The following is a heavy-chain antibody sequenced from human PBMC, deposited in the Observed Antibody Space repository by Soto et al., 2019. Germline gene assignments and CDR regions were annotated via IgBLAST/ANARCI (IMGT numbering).Heavy chain of an antibody. J-gene: IGHJ4*02. Sequence: QVQLVQSGAEVKKPGSSVKVSCKASVGTFSSYAISWVRQSPGQGLECMGGIIPIFGPANYAQKFQGRVTITADESTSTAYMERSRLRSEDTAVYYCARFSLVCTNGVCYSGGFAYWGQGTLVNVSS. CDR3: ARFSLVCTNGVCYSGGFAY. V-gene: IGHV1-69*01. D-gene: IGHD2-8*01. CDR1: VGTFSSYA. CDR2: IIPIFGPA.